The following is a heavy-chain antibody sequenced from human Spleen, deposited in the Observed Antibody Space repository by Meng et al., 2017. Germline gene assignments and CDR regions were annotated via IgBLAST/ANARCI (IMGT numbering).Heavy chain of an antibody. CDR3: ARESIVGATPLDY. CDR2: ISASGSTI. D-gene: IGHD1-26*01. CDR1: GFILSSYE. V-gene: IGHV3-48*03. J-gene: IGHJ4*02. Sequence: LSLTCAVSGFILSSYEMNWVRQAPGKGLEWLAYISASGSTIYYADSVKGRFTISRDNAKKSLYLQMNSLRAEDTAVYYCARESIVGATPLDYWGQGTLVTVSS.